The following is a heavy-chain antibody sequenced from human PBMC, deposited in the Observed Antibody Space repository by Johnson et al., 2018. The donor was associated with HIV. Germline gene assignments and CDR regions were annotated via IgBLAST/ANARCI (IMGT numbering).Heavy chain of an antibody. CDR1: GFTISSYA. CDR3: AKEVSMIVDAFDV. CDR2: ITDSGGST. J-gene: IGHJ3*01. Sequence: VQLVESGGGLVQPGGSLSLSCAASGFTISSYAMSWVRQAPGKGLEWVSSITDSGGSTYYADSVKGRFTISRDNSKNTLYLQINSLRAEDTAVYYCAKEVSMIVDAFDVWGQGTVVTVSS. D-gene: IGHD3-22*01. V-gene: IGHV3-23*04.